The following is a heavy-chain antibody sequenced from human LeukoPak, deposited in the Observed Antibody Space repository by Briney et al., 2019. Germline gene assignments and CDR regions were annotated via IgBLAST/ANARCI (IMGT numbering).Heavy chain of an antibody. J-gene: IGHJ4*02. CDR1: GFTFSSYS. V-gene: IGHV3-21*01. D-gene: IGHD6-19*01. Sequence: GGSLRLSCAASGFTFSSYSMNWVRQAPGKGLEWVSSISSSSSYIYYADSVKGRFTISGDNAKNSLYLQMNSLRAEDTAVYYCARRVAGLFDYWGQGTLVTVSS. CDR2: ISSSSSYI. CDR3: ARRVAGLFDY.